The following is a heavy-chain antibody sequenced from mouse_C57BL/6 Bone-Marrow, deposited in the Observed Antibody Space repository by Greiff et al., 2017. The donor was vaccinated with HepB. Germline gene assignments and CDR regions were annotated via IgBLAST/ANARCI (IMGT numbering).Heavy chain of an antibody. CDR2: ISYDGSN. CDR1: GYSITSGYY. Sequence: EVKLLESGPGLVKPSQSLSLTCSVTGYSITSGYYWNWIRQFPGNKLEWMGYISYDGSNNYNPSLKNRISITRDTSKNQFFLKLNSVTTEDTATYYCARSDYYGTLDYWGQGTTLTVSS. CDR3: ARSDYYGTLDY. V-gene: IGHV3-6*01. D-gene: IGHD1-1*01. J-gene: IGHJ2*01.